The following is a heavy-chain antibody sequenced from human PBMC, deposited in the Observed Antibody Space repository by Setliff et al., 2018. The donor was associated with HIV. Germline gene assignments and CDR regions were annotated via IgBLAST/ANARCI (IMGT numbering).Heavy chain of an antibody. CDR1: GYTLTAYG. J-gene: IGHJ6*02. V-gene: IGHV1-18*01. CDR2: FTSYNNQA. Sequence: ASVKVSCKISGYTLTAYGLNWVRQAPGQGPEWMGWFTSYNNQAEYAPKFQGRVTMTIDTSTSTAYMELRNLKYDDTAAYYCARGGDPPYYFLGMDVWGQGTTVTVSS. CDR3: ARGGDPPYYFLGMDV. D-gene: IGHD3-10*01.